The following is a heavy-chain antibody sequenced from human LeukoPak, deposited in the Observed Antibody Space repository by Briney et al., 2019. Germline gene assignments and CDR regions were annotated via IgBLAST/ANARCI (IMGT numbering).Heavy chain of an antibody. CDR3: ARGIAAAGRGGSVDY. CDR2: ISGSGAST. Sequence: GGSLRLSCAASGFTFSSFAMSWVRQAPGKGLEWVSAISGSGASTYYADSVKGRFTISRDNAKNTLYLQMNSLRAEDTAVYYCARGIAAAGRGGSVDYWGQGTLVTVSS. J-gene: IGHJ4*02. CDR1: GFTFSSFA. V-gene: IGHV3-23*01. D-gene: IGHD6-13*01.